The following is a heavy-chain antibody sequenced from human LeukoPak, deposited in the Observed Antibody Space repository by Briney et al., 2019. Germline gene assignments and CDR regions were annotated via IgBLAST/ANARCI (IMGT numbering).Heavy chain of an antibody. CDR1: GYTFTGYY. V-gene: IGHV1-2*06. D-gene: IGHD1-26*01. J-gene: IGHJ3*02. Sequence: GASVKVSCKASGYTFTGYYVHWVRQALGQGLEWMGRINPNSGGTNYAQKFQGRVTMTRDTSISTAYMELSRLRSDDTAVYYCARGVGPHDAFDIWGQGTMVTVSS. CDR3: ARGVGPHDAFDI. CDR2: INPNSGGT.